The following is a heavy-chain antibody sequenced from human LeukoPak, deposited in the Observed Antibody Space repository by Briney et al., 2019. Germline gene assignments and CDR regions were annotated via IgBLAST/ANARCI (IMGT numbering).Heavy chain of an antibody. D-gene: IGHD4-17*01. Sequence: PGGSLRLSCAASGFTFSRHWMGGVRQAPGKGLEWGSKIKQEAGQYYVDSVRGGVIISRDNAKHSLSLQMNSLRLEDTAVYYCARGPDFGDRLDYFDYWGQGSLVTVSS. CDR2: IKQEAGQ. CDR1: GFTFSRHW. CDR3: ARGPDFGDRLDYFDY. J-gene: IGHJ4*02. V-gene: IGHV3-7*01.